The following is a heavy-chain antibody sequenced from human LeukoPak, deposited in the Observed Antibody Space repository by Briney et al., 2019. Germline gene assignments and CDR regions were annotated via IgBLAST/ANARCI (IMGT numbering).Heavy chain of an antibody. CDR3: ARVDLNWGFDY. J-gene: IGHJ4*02. Sequence: ASVKVSCKASGYTSTGYYMHWVRQAPGQGLEWMGWMNPNSGNTGYAQKLQGRVTMTTDTSTSTAYMELRSLRSDDTAVYYCARVDLNWGFDYWGQGTLVTVSS. CDR1: GYTSTGYY. CDR2: MNPNSGNT. D-gene: IGHD7-27*01. V-gene: IGHV1-18*04.